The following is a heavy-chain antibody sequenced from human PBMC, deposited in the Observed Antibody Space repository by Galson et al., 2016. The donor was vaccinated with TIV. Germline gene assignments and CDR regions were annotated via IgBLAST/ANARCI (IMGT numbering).Heavy chain of an antibody. CDR2: ITPGGGGT. V-gene: IGHV1-46*01. J-gene: IGHJ3*02. D-gene: IGHD4-17*01. Sequence: VKVSCKASGYTFTDYYIHWVRQAPGQGLEWMGIITPGGGGTSYAQRFKGRVTMTRDTSINTAYMELSNLKSDDTAVYYCARDPSPVTTSPFDIWGQGTMVTVSS. CDR1: GYTFTDYY. CDR3: ARDPSPVTTSPFDI.